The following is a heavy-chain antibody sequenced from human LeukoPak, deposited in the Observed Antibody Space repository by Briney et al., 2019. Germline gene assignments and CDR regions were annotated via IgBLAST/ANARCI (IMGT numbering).Heavy chain of an antibody. D-gene: IGHD1-26*01. CDR2: ISSSSTYI. V-gene: IGHV3-21*01. CDR3: ARVGNNYYDYMDV. CDR1: GFIFSGYS. Sequence: GGSLRLSCVASGFIFSGYSMNWVRQAPGKGLEWVSSISSSSTYIYYADSLKGRFTISRDNAKNSLYLHMNSLRAEDTAVYYCARVGNNYYDYMDVWGKGTTVTVSS. J-gene: IGHJ6*03.